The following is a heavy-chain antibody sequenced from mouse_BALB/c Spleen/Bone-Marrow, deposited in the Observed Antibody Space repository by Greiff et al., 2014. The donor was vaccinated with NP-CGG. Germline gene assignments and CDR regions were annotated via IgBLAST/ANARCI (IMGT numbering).Heavy chain of an antibody. Sequence: VQLQQPGAELVKPGASVKLSYTASGFNIKDTYMHWVKQRPEQGLEWIGRIDPANGNTKYDPKFQGKATITADTSSNTAYLQLSSLTSEDTAVYYCASYVYGYYFDYWGQGTTLTVSS. CDR1: GFNIKDTY. CDR2: IDPANGNT. J-gene: IGHJ2*01. D-gene: IGHD2-2*01. V-gene: IGHV14-3*02. CDR3: ASYVYGYYFDY.